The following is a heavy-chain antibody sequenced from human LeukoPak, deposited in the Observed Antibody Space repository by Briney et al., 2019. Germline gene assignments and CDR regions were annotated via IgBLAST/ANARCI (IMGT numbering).Heavy chain of an antibody. J-gene: IGHJ4*02. CDR1: GFTFSSYS. CDR2: IKQDGSEK. V-gene: IGHV3-7*01. D-gene: IGHD3-9*01. Sequence: PGGSLRLSCAASGFTFSSYSMNWVRQAPGKGLEWVANIKQDGSEKYYVDSVKGRFTISRDNAKNSLYLQMNSLRAEDTAVYYCARAGSYDILTGYYSPIDYWGQGTLVTVSS. CDR3: ARAGSYDILTGYYSPIDY.